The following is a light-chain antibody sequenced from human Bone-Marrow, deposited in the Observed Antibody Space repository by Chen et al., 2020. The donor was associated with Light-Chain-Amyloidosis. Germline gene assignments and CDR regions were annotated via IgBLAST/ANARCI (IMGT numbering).Light chain of an antibody. Sequence: SYDLTQPPSVSVPPGQTARPTCSGDDVPTREAYWYQQKPGPAPVLVIHRHTERPSGISERFSGSSSGTTATLTIRGVQAEDEADYHCQSADSSGTYEVIFGGGTKLTVL. CDR3: QSADSSGTYEVI. J-gene: IGLJ2*01. CDR2: RHT. V-gene: IGLV3-25*03. CDR1: DVPTRE.